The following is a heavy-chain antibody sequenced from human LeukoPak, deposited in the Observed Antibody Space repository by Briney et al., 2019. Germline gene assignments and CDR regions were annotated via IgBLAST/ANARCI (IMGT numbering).Heavy chain of an antibody. CDR1: GGSISSGSYY. CDR3: ASAILGYCSSTSCLFDY. CDR2: IYTSGST. J-gene: IGHJ4*02. V-gene: IGHV4-61*02. D-gene: IGHD2-2*01. Sequence: SQTLSLTCTVSGGSISSGSYYWSWIRQPAGKGLEWIGRIYTSGSTDYNPSPKSRVTISVDTSKNQFSLKVSSVTAADTAVYYCASAILGYCSSTSCLFDYWGQGTLVTVSS.